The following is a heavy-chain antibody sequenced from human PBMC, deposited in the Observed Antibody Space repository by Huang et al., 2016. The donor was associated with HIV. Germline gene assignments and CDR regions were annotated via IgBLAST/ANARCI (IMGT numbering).Heavy chain of an antibody. CDR1: GGSFNNFG. D-gene: IGHD3-16*01. V-gene: IGHV1-69*13. CDR3: AKRGGAWGSPYAFDL. Sequence: QVQLVQSGAEVRKPGSSVKVSCRASGGSFNNFGINWVRQAPGQGLEGMGGISPRLGTRNDAQRFKDRVTITADETTGVVHLEVTSLRSDDTAVYFCAKRGGAWGSPYAFDLWGPGTMVTVSS. CDR2: ISPRLGTR. J-gene: IGHJ3*01.